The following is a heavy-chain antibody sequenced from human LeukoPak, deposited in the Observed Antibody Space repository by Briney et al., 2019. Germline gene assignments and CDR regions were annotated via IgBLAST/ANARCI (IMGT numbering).Heavy chain of an antibody. Sequence: SETLSLACTVSGGSISSYYWSWIRQPPGKGLEWIGYIYYSGSTNYNPSLKSRVTISVDTSKNQFSLKLSSVTAADTAVYYCARLRENYCDSSGYYDLGYFDYWGQGTLVTVSS. CDR2: IYYSGST. CDR3: ARLRENYCDSSGYYDLGYFDY. CDR1: GGSISSYY. D-gene: IGHD3-22*01. J-gene: IGHJ4*02. V-gene: IGHV4-59*08.